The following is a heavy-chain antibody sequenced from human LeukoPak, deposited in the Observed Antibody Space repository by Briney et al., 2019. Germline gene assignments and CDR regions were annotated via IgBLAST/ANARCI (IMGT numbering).Heavy chain of an antibody. CDR1: GGSFSGYY. J-gene: IGHJ4*02. Sequence: KPSETLSLTCAVYGGSFSGYYWSWIRQPPGKGLEWIGEINHSGSTNYNPSLKSRVTISVDTSKNQFSLKLSSVTAADTAVYYCARSLTIFGVVSHFDYWGQGTLVTVSS. CDR2: INHSGST. CDR3: ARSLTIFGVVSHFDY. V-gene: IGHV4-34*01. D-gene: IGHD3-3*01.